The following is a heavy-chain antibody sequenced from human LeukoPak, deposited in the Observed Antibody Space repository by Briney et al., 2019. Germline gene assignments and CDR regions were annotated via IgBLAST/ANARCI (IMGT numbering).Heavy chain of an antibody. CDR1: GFTFSSYA. J-gene: IGHJ4*02. Sequence: GRSLRLSCAASGFTFSSYAMHWVRQAPGKGLEWVAVISYDGSNKYYADSVKGRFTISRDNSKNTLYLQMNSLRAEDTAVYYCAKDTLGYCSGGSCYLFDYWGQGTLVTVSS. CDR3: AKDTLGYCSGGSCYLFDY. V-gene: IGHV3-30*07. CDR2: ISYDGSNK. D-gene: IGHD2-15*01.